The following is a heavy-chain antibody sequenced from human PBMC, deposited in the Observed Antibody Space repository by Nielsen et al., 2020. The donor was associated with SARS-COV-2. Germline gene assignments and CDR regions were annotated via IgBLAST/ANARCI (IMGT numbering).Heavy chain of an antibody. D-gene: IGHD1-7*01. Sequence: ASVKVSCKASGYTFTNYGISWVRQAPGQGLEWMGWISGYNGDTNYAQKLQGRVIMTTDTSTTTVYMELRSLTSDDTAVYYCARDRDWNYGGPNCFDPWGQGTLVTVSS. V-gene: IGHV1-18*04. CDR3: ARDRDWNYGGPNCFDP. CDR2: ISGYNGDT. J-gene: IGHJ5*02. CDR1: GYTFTNYG.